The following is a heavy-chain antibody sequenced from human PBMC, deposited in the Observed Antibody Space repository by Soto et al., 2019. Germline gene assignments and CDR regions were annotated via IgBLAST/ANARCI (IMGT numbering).Heavy chain of an antibody. J-gene: IGHJ4*02. Sequence: EVQLLESGGGLVQPGGSLRLSCAASGFTFGSYAMSWVRPAPGEGLEGVTGMNGSGGSAYYPDCGKGRFTISRDNSKKTQKWQMSGVRAEDTALYSCAKGQIFGVENACDYWGRGTLVTVSS. D-gene: IGHD3-3*01. CDR1: GFTFGSYA. CDR3: AKGQIFGVENACDY. CDR2: MNGSGGSA. V-gene: IGHV3-23*01.